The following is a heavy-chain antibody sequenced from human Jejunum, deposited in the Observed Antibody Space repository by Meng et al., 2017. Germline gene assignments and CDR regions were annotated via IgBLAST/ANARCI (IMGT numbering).Heavy chain of an antibody. D-gene: IGHD3-10*01. CDR3: ASLVVREEGEC. CDR1: GFAFNSYW. Sequence: GESLKISCAASGFAFNSYWMQWVRHAPGKGLEWISYIHKSGGDIDYADSVKGRFTISRDNAKNTLYLQMNTLRVENTAVYYCASLVVREEGECWGQGTLVTVSS. J-gene: IGHJ4*02. CDR2: IHKSGGDI. V-gene: IGHV3-48*03.